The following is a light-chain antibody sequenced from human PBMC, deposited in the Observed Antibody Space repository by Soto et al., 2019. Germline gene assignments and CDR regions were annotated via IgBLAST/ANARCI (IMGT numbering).Light chain of an antibody. J-gene: IGKJ4*01. CDR3: QQRSSSPN. CDR2: DIS. Sequence: EIVLTQSPATLSLSPGERATLSCRASQTVSSYFAWFQQKPGQAPRLLIYDISVRATGVPARFSGSGSGTDFTLTISSLEPEDFAVYYCQQRSSSPNFGRGTKVDIK. CDR1: QTVSSY. V-gene: IGKV3-11*01.